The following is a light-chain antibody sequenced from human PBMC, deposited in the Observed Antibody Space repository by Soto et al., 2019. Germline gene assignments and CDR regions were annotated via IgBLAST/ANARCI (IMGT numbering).Light chain of an antibody. J-gene: IGLJ2*01. V-gene: IGLV2-14*01. CDR1: SSDVGAYNF. Sequence: QSLLTQPSSWSGSPGQSITISCTGTSSDVGAYNFVSWYQQHPGKAPKLIFYEVSNRPPGLSDRFSGSKSGTTASLTISGLQAEDEADYFCSSYTTNKTLLFGGGTKVTVL. CDR2: EVS. CDR3: SSYTTNKTLL.